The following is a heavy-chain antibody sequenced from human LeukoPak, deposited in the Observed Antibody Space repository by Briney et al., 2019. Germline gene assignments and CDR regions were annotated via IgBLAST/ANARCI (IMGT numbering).Heavy chain of an antibody. J-gene: IGHJ6*02. CDR2: IIPIFGTA. CDR3: ATKDFQTVLMEDYYYYYGMDV. D-gene: IGHD2/OR15-2a*01. CDR1: GGTFSSYA. V-gene: IGHV1-69*13. Sequence: GASVTVSCKASGGTFSSYAISWVRQAPGQGLEWMGGIIPIFGTANYAQKFQGRVTITADESTSTAYMELSSLRSEDTAVYYCATKDFQTVLMEDYYYYYGMDVWGQGTTVTVSS.